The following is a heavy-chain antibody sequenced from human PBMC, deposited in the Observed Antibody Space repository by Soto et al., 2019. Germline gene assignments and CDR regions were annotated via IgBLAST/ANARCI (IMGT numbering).Heavy chain of an antibody. D-gene: IGHD2-2*01. Sequence: ASVKVSCKASGYTFTGYYMHWVRQAPGQGLEWMGWINPNSCGTNYAHKFQGWDTMTRHTSSSTAYLELSRLRSDDTAVYYCARDLVVGPVVLEEGGGYYYGMDVWGQGTTVTVSS. J-gene: IGHJ6*02. CDR1: GYTFTGYY. CDR2: INPNSCGT. CDR3: ARDLVVGPVVLEEGGGYYYGMDV. V-gene: IGHV1-2*04.